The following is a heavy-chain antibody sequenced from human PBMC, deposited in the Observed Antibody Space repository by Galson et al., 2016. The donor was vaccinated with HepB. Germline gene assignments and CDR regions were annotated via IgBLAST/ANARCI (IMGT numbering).Heavy chain of an antibody. CDR2: IHYSGST. Sequence: TLSLTFTVSGGSISSGGYYWSWIRQHPGKGLEWIGYIHYSGSTYYNPSLESRVSISVDTSKNQFSLKLSSVTAADTAVYYCARDKNERGYSYGHFDYWGQGALVTVSS. CDR3: ARDKNERGYSYGHFDY. J-gene: IGHJ4*02. V-gene: IGHV4-31*03. CDR1: GGSISSGGYY. D-gene: IGHD5-18*01.